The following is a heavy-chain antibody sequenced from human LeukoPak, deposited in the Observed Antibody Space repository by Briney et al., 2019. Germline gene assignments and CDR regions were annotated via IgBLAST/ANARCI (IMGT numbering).Heavy chain of an antibody. Sequence: GGSLRLSCAASGFTFSGYAMAWVRQAPGKGLEWDSFIGGSGDTTRYADSVKGRFTISRDKSKTTLFLQMNSLRVEDTAVYYCASKFGESYYYYYGLDAWGQGTTVTVPS. J-gene: IGHJ6*02. CDR3: ASKFGESYYYYYGLDA. D-gene: IGHD3-10*01. V-gene: IGHV3-23*01. CDR1: GFTFSGYA. CDR2: IGGSGDTT.